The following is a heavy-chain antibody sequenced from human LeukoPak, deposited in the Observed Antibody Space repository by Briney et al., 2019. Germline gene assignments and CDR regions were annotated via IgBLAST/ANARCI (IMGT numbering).Heavy chain of an antibody. Sequence: GASVKVSCKAFGYAFTSNYMHWVRQAPGQGPEWMGVISPSGGSTTYAQKFQGRVTLTRDMSTSTDYLELSSLRSEDTAVYYCARDNSVRDEAWWFNPWGQGTLVTVPS. V-gene: IGHV1-46*01. CDR3: ARDNSVRDEAWWFNP. CDR1: GYAFTSNY. D-gene: IGHD5-24*01. CDR2: ISPSGGST. J-gene: IGHJ5*02.